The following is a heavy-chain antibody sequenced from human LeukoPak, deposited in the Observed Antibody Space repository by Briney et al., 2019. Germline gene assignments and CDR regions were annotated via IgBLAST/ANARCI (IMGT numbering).Heavy chain of an antibody. D-gene: IGHD2-2*02. CDR3: ARDPGFRCSSTSCYTLSYYYGMDV. Sequence: ASVKVSCKASGYTFTSYYMHWVRQAPGQGLEWMGWISAYNGNTNYAQKLQGRVTMTTDTSTSTAYMELRSLRSDDTAVYYCARDPGFRCSSTSCYTLSYYYGMDVWGQGTTVTVSS. V-gene: IGHV1-18*04. CDR2: ISAYNGNT. CDR1: GYTFTSYY. J-gene: IGHJ6*02.